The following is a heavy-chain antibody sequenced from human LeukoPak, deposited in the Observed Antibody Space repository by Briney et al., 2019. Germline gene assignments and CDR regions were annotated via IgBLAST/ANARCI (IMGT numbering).Heavy chain of an antibody. J-gene: IGHJ4*02. CDR1: GFTFSSYA. CDR3: AKRGEDADYFDY. D-gene: IGHD3-10*01. CDR2: IRGSGGST. V-gene: IGHV3-23*01. Sequence: PGGSLRLSCAASGFTFSSYAMNWVRQAPGKGLEWVSAIRGSGGSTYYTDSVKGRFTISRDNSKNTLYLQMNSLKAEDTAVYYCAKRGEDADYFDYWGQGTLVTVS.